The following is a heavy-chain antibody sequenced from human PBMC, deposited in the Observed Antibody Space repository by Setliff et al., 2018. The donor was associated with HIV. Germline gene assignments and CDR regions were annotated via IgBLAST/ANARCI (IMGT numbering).Heavy chain of an antibody. V-gene: IGHV3-15*01. CDR2: IKNRPAGGTT. Sequence: GGSLRLSCTASGLKLSFSFAWLSWVRQVPGKGLEWVGRIKNRPAGGTTEYAAPVKGRFTISRDDSKNMAYLQMNSLKIEDTALYFCSINSPLSSWGQGTLVTVSS. D-gene: IGHD6-6*01. CDR1: GLKLSFSFAW. CDR3: SINSPLSS. J-gene: IGHJ4*02.